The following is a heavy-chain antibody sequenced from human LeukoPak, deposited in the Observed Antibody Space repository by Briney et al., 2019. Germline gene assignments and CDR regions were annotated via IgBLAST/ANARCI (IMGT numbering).Heavy chain of an antibody. CDR2: ISGSGGST. CDR3: ASQGHYYDSSGYWRENAFDI. V-gene: IGHV3-23*01. J-gene: IGHJ3*02. D-gene: IGHD3-22*01. Sequence: PGGSLRLSCAAPGFTFSSYAMSWVRQAPGKGLEWVSAISGSGGSTYYADSVKGRFTISRDNSKNTLYLQMNSLRAEDTAVYYCASQGHYYDSSGYWRENAFDIWGQGTMVTVSS. CDR1: GFTFSSYA.